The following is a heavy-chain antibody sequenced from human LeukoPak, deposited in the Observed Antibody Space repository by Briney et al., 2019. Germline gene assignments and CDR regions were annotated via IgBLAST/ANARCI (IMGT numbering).Heavy chain of an antibody. CDR1: GGTFSSYA. V-gene: IGHV1-18*01. CDR3: ARGGITFGGVISYDAFDI. J-gene: IGHJ3*02. CDR2: ISAYNGNT. Sequence: ASVKVSCKASGGTFSSYAISWVRQAPGQGLEWMGWISAYNGNTNYAQKLQGRVTMTTDTSTSTAYMELRSLRSDDTAVYYCARGGITFGGVISYDAFDIWGQGTMVTVSS. D-gene: IGHD3-16*02.